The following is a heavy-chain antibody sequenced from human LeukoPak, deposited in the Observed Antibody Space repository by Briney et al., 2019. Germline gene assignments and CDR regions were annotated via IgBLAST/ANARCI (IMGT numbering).Heavy chain of an antibody. CDR3: ARGGISSSPASSHFDY. CDR2: IYYSGST. J-gene: IGHJ4*02. V-gene: IGHV4-59*01. CDR1: GGSISSYY. Sequence: SETLSLTCTVSGGSISSYYWSWIRQPPGKGLEWIGYIYYSGSTNYNPSLKSRVTISVDTSKNQFSLKLSSVTAADTAVYYCARGGISSSPASSHFDYWGQGTLVTVSS. D-gene: IGHD6-6*01.